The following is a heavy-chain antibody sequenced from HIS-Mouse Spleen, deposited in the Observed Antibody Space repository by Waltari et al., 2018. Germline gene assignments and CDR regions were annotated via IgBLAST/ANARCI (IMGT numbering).Heavy chain of an antibody. CDR1: GGSISSSSYY. V-gene: IGHV4-39*07. CDR2: IYYSGST. J-gene: IGHJ2*01. Sequence: QLQLQESGPGLVKPSETLSLTCTVSGGSISSSSYYWGWIRQPPGKGLEWIGGIYYSGSTSSNPSRKSRVTISVDTSKNQFSLKLSSVTAADTAVYYCAREIPYSSSWYDWYFDLWGRGTLGTVSS. CDR3: AREIPYSSSWYDWYFDL. D-gene: IGHD6-13*01.